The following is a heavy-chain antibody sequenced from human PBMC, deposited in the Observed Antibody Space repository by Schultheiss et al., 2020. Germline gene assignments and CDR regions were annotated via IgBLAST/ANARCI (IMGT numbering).Heavy chain of an antibody. D-gene: IGHD6-19*01. Sequence: ASVKVSCKASGYTFTSYTITWVRQAPGQGLEWMGWISAYNGATNYAQNLQGRITMTTDTSTSTAYMELRSLRSDDTAVYYCARVAVAGDYWGQGTLVTVSS. CDR3: ARVAVAGDY. J-gene: IGHJ4*02. CDR1: GYTFTSYT. CDR2: ISAYNGAT. V-gene: IGHV1-18*01.